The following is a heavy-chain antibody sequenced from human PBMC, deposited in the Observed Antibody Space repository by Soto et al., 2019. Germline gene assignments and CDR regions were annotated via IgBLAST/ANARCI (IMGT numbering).Heavy chain of an antibody. Sequence: GGSRRLSCGVSGFTFTRFWMSWARQAPGKGREWGANIKEDGSETYYVDSLKGRLTISRDNSKNSVILQMNSLRREDPAVYYCARGRTWFAAWGQGTLVTVS. CDR3: ARGRTWFAA. J-gene: IGHJ5*02. CDR2: IKEDGSET. V-gene: IGHV3-7*01. CDR1: GFTFTRFW.